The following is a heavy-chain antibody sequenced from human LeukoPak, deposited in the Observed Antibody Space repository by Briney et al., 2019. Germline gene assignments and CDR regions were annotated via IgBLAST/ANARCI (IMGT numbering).Heavy chain of an antibody. D-gene: IGHD3-3*01. Sequence: ASVKVSCKASGYTFTGYYMHWVRQAPGQGLEWMGRINPNSGGTNYAQKFQGRVTMTRDTSISTAYMELSRLRSDDTAVYYCARDYDLSYYYYGMDVWGQGTTVTVSS. V-gene: IGHV1-2*06. J-gene: IGHJ6*02. CDR2: INPNSGGT. CDR3: ARDYDLSYYYYGMDV. CDR1: GYTFTGYY.